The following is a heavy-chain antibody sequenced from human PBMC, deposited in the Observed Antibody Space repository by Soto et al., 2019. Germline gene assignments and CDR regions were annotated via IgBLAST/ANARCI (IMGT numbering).Heavy chain of an antibody. D-gene: IGHD1-7*01. CDR1: GINFSTHW. J-gene: IGHJ6*02. V-gene: IGHV3-74*01. Sequence: PGGSLSLSCAASGINFSTHWMHWVRQAPGKGLEWVSRIDDDGSSTRYADSVKGRFTISRDNAKNIVYLEMTSLRTEDTAGYFCARRLELPLGASLYYYGMDVWPQGTTVTVSS. CDR2: IDDDGSST. CDR3: ARRLELPLGASLYYYGMDV.